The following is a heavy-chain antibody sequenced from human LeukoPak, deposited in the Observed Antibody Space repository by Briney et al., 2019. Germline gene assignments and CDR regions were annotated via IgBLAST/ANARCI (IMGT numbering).Heavy chain of an antibody. CDR2: IKQDGIAQ. Sequence: GGSLRLSCAASGFTFTDYSMSWVRQAPGKGLEWVANIKQDGIAQYYVDSVKGRFTISRDSAKNSFYLQMNSLRAEDTAVYYCARGGQYFQHWGQGTLVTVSS. CDR1: GFTFTDYS. D-gene: IGHD5-12*01. J-gene: IGHJ1*01. V-gene: IGHV3-7*01. CDR3: ARGGQYFQH.